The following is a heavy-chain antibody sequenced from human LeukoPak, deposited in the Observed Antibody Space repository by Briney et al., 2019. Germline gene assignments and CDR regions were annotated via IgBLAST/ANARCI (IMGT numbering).Heavy chain of an antibody. CDR1: GFTFSRNG. CDR3: AKRKPYSGSYYFDY. CDR2: ISGSGGST. D-gene: IGHD1-26*01. J-gene: IGHJ4*02. V-gene: IGHV3-23*01. Sequence: GGSLRLSCAASGFTFSRNGMSWVRQAPGKGLEWVSAISGSGGSTYYADSVKGRFTISRDNSKNTLYLQMNSLRAEDTAVYYCAKRKPYSGSYYFDYWGQGTLVTVSS.